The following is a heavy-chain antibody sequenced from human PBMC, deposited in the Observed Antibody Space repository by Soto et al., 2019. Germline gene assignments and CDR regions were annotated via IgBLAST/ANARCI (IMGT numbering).Heavy chain of an antibody. CDR1: GYTFTSYT. CDR2: INVGNGNT. Sequence: QVQLVQSGAEEKKPGASVKVSCKASGYTFTSYTMHWVRQAPGQRLEWMGWINVGNGNTKYSQKFQGSVTITSDTSANTAYLELSSLRSEDTAVYYCARAGYTRGFGLWGQGTLVTVSS. V-gene: IGHV1-3*05. D-gene: IGHD5-12*01. CDR3: ARAGYTRGFGL. J-gene: IGHJ4*02.